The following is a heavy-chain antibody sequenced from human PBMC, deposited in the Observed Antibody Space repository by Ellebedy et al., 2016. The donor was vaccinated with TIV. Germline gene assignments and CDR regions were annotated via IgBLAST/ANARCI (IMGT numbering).Heavy chain of an antibody. Sequence: MPSETLSLTCTVPGGSISSYYWIWIRQPPGKGLEWIGYIYYSGSTNYNPSLKSRVTISVDTSKNHFSLKLSSVTAADTAVYYCARVVWQQPVSYAFDIWGQGTMVTVSS. CDR3: ARVVWQQPVSYAFDI. J-gene: IGHJ3*02. D-gene: IGHD6-13*01. V-gene: IGHV4-59*01. CDR2: IYYSGST. CDR1: GGSISSYY.